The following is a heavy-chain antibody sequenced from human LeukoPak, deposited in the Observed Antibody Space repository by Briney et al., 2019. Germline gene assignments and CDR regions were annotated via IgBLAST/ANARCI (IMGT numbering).Heavy chain of an antibody. CDR2: LKSKGDDGAT. CDR3: ATGNRYYDSSGYYPYYFDY. V-gene: IGHV3-15*01. CDR1: GFTFSNAW. D-gene: IGHD3-22*01. Sequence: GGSLRLSCAGSGFTFSNAWMTWVRQAPGKGLEWVGRLKSKGDDGATDYAAPVKGRFTISRDDSKSTLYLQMNSLKTEDTAVYYCATGNRYYDSSGYYPYYFDYWGRGTLVTVSS. J-gene: IGHJ4*02.